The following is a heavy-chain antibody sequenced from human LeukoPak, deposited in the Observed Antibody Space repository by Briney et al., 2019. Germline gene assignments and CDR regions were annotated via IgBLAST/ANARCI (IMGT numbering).Heavy chain of an antibody. Sequence: ASVKVSCKASGYIFTRNAMNWVRQAPGQGLEWMGWINTNTGNPTYAQGFTGRIVFSLDTSVTTAYLQISSLKAEDTAVYYCARDFLGLRFDYWGQGTLVTVSS. V-gene: IGHV7-4-1*02. CDR2: INTNTGNP. J-gene: IGHJ4*02. D-gene: IGHD4-17*01. CDR3: ARDFLGLRFDY. CDR1: GYIFTRNA.